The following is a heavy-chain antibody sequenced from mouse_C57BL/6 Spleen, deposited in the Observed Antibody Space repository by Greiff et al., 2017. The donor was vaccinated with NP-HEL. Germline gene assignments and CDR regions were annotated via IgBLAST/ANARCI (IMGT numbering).Heavy chain of an antibody. CDR2: INPNNGGT. J-gene: IGHJ2*01. CDR3: ARGGYVDGGFDY. Sequence: EVQLQQSGPELVKPGASVKISCKASGYTFTDYYMNWVKQSPGKSLEWIGDINPNNGGTNYNQKFKGKATLTVDNSSSTAYMQLRSLTSEDSAVYYCARGGYVDGGFDYWGQGTTLTVSS. CDR1: GYTFTDYY. D-gene: IGHD1-2*01. V-gene: IGHV1-26*01.